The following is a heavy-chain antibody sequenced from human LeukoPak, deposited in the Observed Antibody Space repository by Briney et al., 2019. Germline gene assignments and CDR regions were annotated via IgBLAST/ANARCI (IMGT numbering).Heavy chain of an antibody. Sequence: ASVKVSCKASGGTFSSYAISWVRQAPGQGLEWMGGIIPIFGTANYAQKFQARVTITADESTTTAYMELSSLRSEDTAVYYCARAQEPYCSSTSCPKSWFDPWGQGTLVTVSS. CDR1: GGTFSSYA. CDR2: IIPIFGTA. CDR3: ARAQEPYCSSTSCPKSWFDP. J-gene: IGHJ5*02. D-gene: IGHD2-2*01. V-gene: IGHV1-69*01.